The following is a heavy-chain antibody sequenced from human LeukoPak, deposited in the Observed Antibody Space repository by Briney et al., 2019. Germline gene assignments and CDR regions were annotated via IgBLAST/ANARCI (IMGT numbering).Heavy chain of an antibody. D-gene: IGHD6-19*01. CDR2: TSGDEDST. V-gene: IGHV3-23*01. Sequence: PGGSLRLSCAASGLTFKNFAMSWVRQAPGKGRDWLPVTSGDEDSTHYADSVRGHFVISTDNSKNTLFLHMNSLRAEDTAVYYCTIDLMTGFSSGWRFGYWGQGTLVTVSS. CDR3: TIDLMTGFSSGWRFGY. J-gene: IGHJ4*02. CDR1: GLTFKNFA.